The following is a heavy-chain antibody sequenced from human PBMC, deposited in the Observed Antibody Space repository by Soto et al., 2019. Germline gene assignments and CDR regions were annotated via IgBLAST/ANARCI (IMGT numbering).Heavy chain of an antibody. Sequence: QVQLVQSGAEVKKPGASVKVSCKASGYTFTSYGISWVRQAPGQGLEWMGWISAYNGNTNYAQKLQGRVTMTTDTCTSTAYMELRSLRSDDTAVYYCARADCSSTSCYSPDAFDIWGQGTMVTVSS. CDR2: ISAYNGNT. V-gene: IGHV1-18*01. D-gene: IGHD2-2*01. CDR3: ARADCSSTSCYSPDAFDI. CDR1: GYTFTSYG. J-gene: IGHJ3*02.